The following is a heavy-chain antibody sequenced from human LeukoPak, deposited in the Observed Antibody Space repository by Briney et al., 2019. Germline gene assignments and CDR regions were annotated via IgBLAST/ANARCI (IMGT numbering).Heavy chain of an antibody. CDR2: IYYSGST. V-gene: IGHV4-31*03. CDR1: GGSISSGGYY. CDR3: ARDRGAAGSYLVGYWFDP. Sequence: PSETLSLTCTVSGGSISSGGYYWSWIRQHPGKGLEWIGYIYYSGSTYYNPSLKSRVTISVDTSKNQFSLKLSSVTAADTAVYYCARDRGAAGSYLVGYWFDPWGQGTLVTVSS. J-gene: IGHJ5*02. D-gene: IGHD6-13*01.